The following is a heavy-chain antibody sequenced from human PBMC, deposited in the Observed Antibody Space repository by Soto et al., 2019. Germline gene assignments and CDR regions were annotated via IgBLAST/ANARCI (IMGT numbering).Heavy chain of an antibody. Sequence: QVQLVQSGAEEKKPGASVKVSCKASGYTFTSYAMHWVRQAPGQRLEWMGWINAGNGNTKYSQKFQGRVTITRDTSASTAYMELSSLRSEDTAVYYCARAPYYYDSSGYYYELPHDYGMDVWGQGTTVTVSS. CDR3: ARAPYYYDSSGYYYELPHDYGMDV. J-gene: IGHJ6*02. CDR2: INAGNGNT. CDR1: GYTFTSYA. V-gene: IGHV1-3*05. D-gene: IGHD3-22*01.